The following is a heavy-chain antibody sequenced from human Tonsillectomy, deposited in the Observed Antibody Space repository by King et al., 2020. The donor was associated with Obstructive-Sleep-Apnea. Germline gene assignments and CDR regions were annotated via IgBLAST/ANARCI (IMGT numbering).Heavy chain of an antibody. J-gene: IGHJ6*02. V-gene: IGHV1-18*01. Sequence: QLVQSGAEVKEPGASVRVSCKASGYSFSSYGISWVRQAPGQGLEWLGWISDYDGKTNYAQKAQGRVTMTTHTSTRTAYMTLRSLRSDDTAVYYCARAGYYDSSGSRNYHYYGMDVWGQGTTVTVSS. CDR1: GYSFSSYG. CDR2: ISDYDGKT. D-gene: IGHD3-22*01. CDR3: ARAGYYDSSGSRNYHYYGMDV.